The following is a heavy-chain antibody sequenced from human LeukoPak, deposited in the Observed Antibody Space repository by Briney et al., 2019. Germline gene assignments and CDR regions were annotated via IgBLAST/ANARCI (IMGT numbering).Heavy chain of an antibody. D-gene: IGHD3-22*01. CDR2: IYTXGST. J-gene: IGHJ5*02. V-gene: IGHV4-4*07. CDR3: ARDSGDSSGYYQSTYNWFDP. Sequence: SXXRQPAXKXLEWIGRIYTXGSTNYNPSLKSRVTMSVDTSKNQFSLKLSSVTAADTAVYYCARDSGDSSGYYQSTYNWFDPWGQGTLVTVSS.